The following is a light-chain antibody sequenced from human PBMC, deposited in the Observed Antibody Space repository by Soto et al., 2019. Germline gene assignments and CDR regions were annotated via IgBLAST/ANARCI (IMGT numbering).Light chain of an antibody. CDR1: QNIHTF. CDR2: AAY. CDR3: QERYNTPTYT. Sequence: DIQMTQSPSSLSASVGDRVTITCRASQNIHTFLNWYQQKPGKAPKLLIYAAYILNNGVPSRFSGSGSGTAYTLPISSLQPEDFATYYYQERYNTPTYTFGQGTKLEI. J-gene: IGKJ2*01. V-gene: IGKV1-39*01.